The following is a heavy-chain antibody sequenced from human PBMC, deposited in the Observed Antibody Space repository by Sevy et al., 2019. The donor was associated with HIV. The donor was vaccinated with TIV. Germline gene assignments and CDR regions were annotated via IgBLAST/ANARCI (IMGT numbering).Heavy chain of an antibody. V-gene: IGHV5-51*01. D-gene: IGHD3-22*01. CDR1: GYSFTSYW. CDR3: ARLPDYYDSSGYYDGQAFDI. CDR2: IYPGDSDT. Sequence: GESLKISCKGSGYSFTSYWIGWVRQMPGKGLEWMGIIYPGDSDTRYSRSFQGQVTISADKSISTAYLQWSILKASDTAMYYCARLPDYYDSSGYYDGQAFDIWGQGTMVTVSS. J-gene: IGHJ3*02.